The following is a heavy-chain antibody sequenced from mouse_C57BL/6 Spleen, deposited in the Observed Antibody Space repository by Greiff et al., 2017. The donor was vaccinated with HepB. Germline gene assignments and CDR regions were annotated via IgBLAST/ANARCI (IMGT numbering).Heavy chain of an antibody. CDR2: INPGSGGT. CDR3: ARPLVYDGYYPFAY. V-gene: IGHV1-54*01. Sequence: QVQLQQSGAELVRPGTSVKVSCKASGYAFTNYLIEWVKQRPGQGLEWIGVINPGSGGTNYNEKFKGKATLTADKSSSTAYMQLSSLTSEDSAVYFFARPLVYDGYYPFAYWGQGTLVTVSA. J-gene: IGHJ3*01. D-gene: IGHD2-3*01. CDR1: GYAFTNYL.